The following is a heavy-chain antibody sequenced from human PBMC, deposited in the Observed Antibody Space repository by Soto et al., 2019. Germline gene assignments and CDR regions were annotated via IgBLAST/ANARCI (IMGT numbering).Heavy chain of an antibody. J-gene: IGHJ4*02. D-gene: IGHD2-2*01. CDR3: ARVEGYCSSTSCYDDY. CDR2: INAGNGNT. CDR1: GYTFTSYA. Sequence: ASVKVSCKASGYTFTSYAMHWVRQAPGQRLEWMGWINAGNGNTKYSQKFQGRVTITRDTSASTAYMELSSLRSEDTAVYYCARVEGYCSSTSCYDDYWGQGTLVTVSS. V-gene: IGHV1-3*01.